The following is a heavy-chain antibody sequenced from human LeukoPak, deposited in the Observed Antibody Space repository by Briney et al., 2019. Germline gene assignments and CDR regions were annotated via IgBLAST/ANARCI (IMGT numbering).Heavy chain of an antibody. J-gene: IGHJ3*02. CDR2: IYPRDGST. CDR1: GYTFTSNY. D-gene: IGHD3-16*02. CDR3: ARSFSDAFDI. V-gene: IGHV1-46*01. Sequence: EASVKVSCKASGYTFTSNYIHWVRQAPGQGLEWMGMIYPRDGSTSYAQKFQGRVTITRDTSASTAYMELSSLKSEDTAIYYCARSFSDAFDIWGQGTMVTVSS.